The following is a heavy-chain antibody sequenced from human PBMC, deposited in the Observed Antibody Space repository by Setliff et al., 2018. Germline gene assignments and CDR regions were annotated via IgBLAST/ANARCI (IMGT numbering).Heavy chain of an antibody. V-gene: IGHV1-69*06. D-gene: IGHD3-3*01. Sequence: SVKVSCKASGGTFSSYDISWVRQAPGQGLEWMGRIIPIFGTANYAQKFQGRVTITADKSTSTAYMELNRLRSEDTAVYYCAISTIFGVVSPTPDAFDIWGQGTMVTVAS. J-gene: IGHJ3*02. CDR2: IIPIFGTA. CDR1: GGTFSSYD. CDR3: AISTIFGVVSPTPDAFDI.